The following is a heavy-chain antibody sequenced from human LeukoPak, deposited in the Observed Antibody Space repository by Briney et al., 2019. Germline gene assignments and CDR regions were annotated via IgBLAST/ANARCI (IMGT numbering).Heavy chain of an antibody. CDR2: INPNSGGT. CDR1: GYTFTGYY. Sequence: GASVTVSCKASGYTFTGYYMHWVRQAPGQGLEWMGWINPNSGGTNYAQKFQGRVTMTRDTSISTAYMELSRLRSDDTAVYYCAISADIVVVPFDYWGQGTLVTVSS. D-gene: IGHD2-2*01. V-gene: IGHV1-2*02. J-gene: IGHJ4*02. CDR3: AISADIVVVPFDY.